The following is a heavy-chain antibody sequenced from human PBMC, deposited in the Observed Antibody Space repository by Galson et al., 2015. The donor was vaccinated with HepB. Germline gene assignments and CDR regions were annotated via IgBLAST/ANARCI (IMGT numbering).Heavy chain of an antibody. CDR1: GFTFSSYA. CDR3: VKDHDFWSGTFGFDY. D-gene: IGHD3-3*01. CDR2: ISSNGGST. Sequence: SLRLSCAASGFTFSSYAMHWVRQAPGKGLEYVSAISSNGGSTYYADSVKGRFTISRDNSKNTLYLQMSSLRAEDTAVYYCVKDHDFWSGTFGFDYWGQGTLVTVSS. J-gene: IGHJ4*02. V-gene: IGHV3-64D*06.